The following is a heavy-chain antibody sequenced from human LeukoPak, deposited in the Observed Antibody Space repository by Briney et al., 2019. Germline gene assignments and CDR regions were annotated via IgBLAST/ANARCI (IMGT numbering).Heavy chain of an antibody. V-gene: IGHV3-30*18. CDR1: GFTFSSYG. CDR2: ISYDGSNK. D-gene: IGHD3-10*01. CDR3: AKALLPKGSGSYDGDY. J-gene: IGHJ4*02. Sequence: GGSLRLSCAASGFTFSSYGMHWVRQAPGKGLEWVAVISYDGSNKYYADSVKGRFTISRDNSKNTLYLQMNSLRAEDTAVYYCAKALLPKGSGSYDGDYWGQGTLVTGSS.